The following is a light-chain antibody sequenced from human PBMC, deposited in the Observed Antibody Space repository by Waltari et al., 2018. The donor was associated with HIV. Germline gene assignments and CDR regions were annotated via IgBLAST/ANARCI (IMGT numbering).Light chain of an antibody. CDR1: ALPNRY. J-gene: IGLJ2*01. CDR3: QSADRSGSHVV. V-gene: IGLV3-25*03. CDR2: KDR. Sequence: SYELTQPPSMSVSPGQTARITCFGDALPNRYAYWYQQRPGQAPGLVIYKDRARPSGIPERFSGSNSETTVTLIISGVQPEDEADYYCQSADRSGSHVVFGGGTKVTV.